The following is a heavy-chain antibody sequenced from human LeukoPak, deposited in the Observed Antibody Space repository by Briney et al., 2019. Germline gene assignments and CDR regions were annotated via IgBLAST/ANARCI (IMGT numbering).Heavy chain of an antibody. CDR1: GGSISSYY. CDR2: IHYSGST. V-gene: IGHV4-59*01. CDR3: ARSKYSYGADAFDI. D-gene: IGHD5-18*01. J-gene: IGHJ3*02. Sequence: SETLSLTCTVPGGSISSYYWGWIRQPPGKGLEWIGYIHYSGSTNYCPSLKSRVTISVDTSKNQFSLKLSSVTAADTAVYYCARSKYSYGADAFDIWGQGTMVTVSS.